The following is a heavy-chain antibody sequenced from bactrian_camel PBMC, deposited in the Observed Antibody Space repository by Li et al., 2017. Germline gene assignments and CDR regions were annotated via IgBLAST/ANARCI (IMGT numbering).Heavy chain of an antibody. V-gene: IGHV3S1*01. J-gene: IGHJ6*01. CDR1: GFTFSSYW. D-gene: IGHD1*01. CDR3: VKSAADYGY. CDR2: INPGGGTT. Sequence: QLVESGGGLVQPGGSLRLSCAASGFTFSSYWMYWVRQAPGKGLEWVSSINPGGGTTYYEDSVKGRFTISRDNAKNTVYLQMNSLKPEDTAAYYCVKSAADYGYWGQGTQVTVS.